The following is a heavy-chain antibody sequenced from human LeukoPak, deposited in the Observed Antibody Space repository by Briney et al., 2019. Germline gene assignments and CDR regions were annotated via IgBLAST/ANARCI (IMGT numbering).Heavy chain of an antibody. Sequence: PSETLSLTCAVYGGSFSGYYWSWIRQPPGKGLEWIGEINHSGSTNYNPSLKSRVTISVDTSKNQFSLKLSSVTAADTAVYYCARHVSYGDYNRSVDPWGQGTLVTVSS. CDR1: GGSFSGYY. CDR2: INHSGST. J-gene: IGHJ5*02. V-gene: IGHV4-34*01. D-gene: IGHD4-17*01. CDR3: ARHVSYGDYNRSVDP.